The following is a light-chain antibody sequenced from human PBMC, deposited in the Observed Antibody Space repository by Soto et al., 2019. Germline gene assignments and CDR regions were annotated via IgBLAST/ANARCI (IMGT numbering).Light chain of an antibody. CDR1: QSVSSN. CDR2: GAS. V-gene: IGKV3-15*01. CDR3: QQYNNWPPIT. Sequence: EIVMTQSPATVSVSPGERATLSCRASQSVSSNLAWYKKKPGQAPRLLIYGASTRATGIPARFSGSGSGTEFTLTICSLQSEDFAVYYCQQYNNWPPITFGQGTRLEIK. J-gene: IGKJ5*01.